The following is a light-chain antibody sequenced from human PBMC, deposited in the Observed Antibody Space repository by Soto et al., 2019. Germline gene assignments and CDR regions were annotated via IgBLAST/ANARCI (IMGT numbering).Light chain of an antibody. V-gene: IGKV3-11*01. J-gene: IGKJ4*01. Sequence: EIVLTQSPATLSLSPRERATLSCRASQSVRSYLTWSQQKPGQAPRLLVYDASNRAAAIPARFSVSGSGTDFTLTTSSLEPEYFAVYYCQHRSSWPLTFGGGTKVEIK. CDR2: DAS. CDR1: QSVRSY. CDR3: QHRSSWPLT.